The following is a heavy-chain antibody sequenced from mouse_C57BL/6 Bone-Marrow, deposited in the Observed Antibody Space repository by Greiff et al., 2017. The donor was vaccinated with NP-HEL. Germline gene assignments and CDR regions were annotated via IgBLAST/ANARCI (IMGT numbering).Heavy chain of an antibody. J-gene: IGHJ2*01. V-gene: IGHV1-55*01. CDR3: AIGSSYSDY. CDR1: GYTFTSYW. Sequence: QVQLQQPGAELVKPGASVKMSCKASGYTFTSYWITWVKQRPGQGLEWLGAIYPGSGSTNYNAQFKSKATLTVDTSSSTAYMQHSSLTSEDSAVYYCAIGSSYSDYWGQGTTPTVSS. CDR2: IYPGSGST. D-gene: IGHD1-1*01.